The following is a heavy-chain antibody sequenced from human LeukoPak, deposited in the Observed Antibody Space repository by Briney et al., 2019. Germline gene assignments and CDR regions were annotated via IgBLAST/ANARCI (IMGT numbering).Heavy chain of an antibody. CDR2: ISSSGSTI. D-gene: IGHD7-27*01. J-gene: IGHJ4*02. CDR3: ARGGSPTGVFDY. Sequence: GGSLRLSCTASGFTFSSYGMHWVRQAPGKGLEWVSYISSSGSTIYYADSVKGRFTISRDNAKNSLYLQMNSLRAEDTAVYYCARGGSPTGVFDYWGQGTLVTVSS. V-gene: IGHV3-48*04. CDR1: GFTFSSYG.